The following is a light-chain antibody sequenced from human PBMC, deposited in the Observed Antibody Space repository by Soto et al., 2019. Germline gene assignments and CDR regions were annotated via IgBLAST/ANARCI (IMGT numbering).Light chain of an antibody. CDR2: GAS. V-gene: IGKV3-15*01. J-gene: IGKJ2*01. CDR3: QQYNNWPRT. CDR1: QSVSSN. Sequence: EIVMTQSPATLSVSPGERATLSCRASQSVSSNLAWYQQKPGQDPRLLIYGASTRATGIPATFSGSGSGTEFTLTISSLQSEDFAVYYCQQYNNWPRTFGQGTKVEVE.